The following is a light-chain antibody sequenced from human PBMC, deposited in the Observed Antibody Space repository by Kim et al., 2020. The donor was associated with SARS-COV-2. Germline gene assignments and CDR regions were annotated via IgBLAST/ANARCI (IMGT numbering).Light chain of an antibody. J-gene: IGKJ2*01. CDR1: QSVSASY. V-gene: IGKV3-20*01. CDR2: GPS. Sequence: EIVLTQSPGTLSLSPGERATLSCRASQSVSASYLAWYQQKPGRAPRLLIYGPSSRATGIPDRFSGSGSGTDFTLTISRLEPEDFAVYSCQQHDGSLYTFGQGTKLEI. CDR3: QQHDGSLYT.